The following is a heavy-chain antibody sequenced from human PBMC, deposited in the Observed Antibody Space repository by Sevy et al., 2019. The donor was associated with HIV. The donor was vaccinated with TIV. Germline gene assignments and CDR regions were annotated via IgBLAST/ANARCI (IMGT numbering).Heavy chain of an antibody. J-gene: IGHJ4*02. CDR1: GFTFSSYG. CDR3: AKELLGDYYGSSGVLDY. Sequence: GGSLRLSCAASGFTFSSYGMHWVRQAPGKGLEWVAVISYDGSVKFYADSVKGRFTISRDNSKNTVYLQMNSLGSEDAAVYYCAKELLGDYYGSSGVLDYWGQGTLVTVSS. CDR2: ISYDGSVK. D-gene: IGHD3-22*01. V-gene: IGHV3-30*18.